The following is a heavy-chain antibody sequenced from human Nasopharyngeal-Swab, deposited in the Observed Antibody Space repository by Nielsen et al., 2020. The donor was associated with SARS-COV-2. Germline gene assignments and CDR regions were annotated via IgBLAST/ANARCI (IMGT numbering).Heavy chain of an antibody. CDR3: AREYSSSWYGLVDY. CDR1: GGSISSYY. D-gene: IGHD6-13*01. Sequence: SETLSLTCTVSGGSISSYYWSWIRQPPGKGLEWIGSIYYSGSTYYNPSLKSRVTISVDTSKNQFSLKLSSVTAADTAVYYCAREYSSSWYGLVDYWGQGTLVTVSS. V-gene: IGHV4-59*05. J-gene: IGHJ4*02. CDR2: IYYSGST.